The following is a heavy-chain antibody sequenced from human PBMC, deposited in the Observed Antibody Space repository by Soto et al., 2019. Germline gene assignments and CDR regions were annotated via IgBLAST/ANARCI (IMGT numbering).Heavy chain of an antibody. D-gene: IGHD1-26*01. V-gene: IGHV1-8*02. J-gene: IGHJ5*02. Sequence: QVQLVQSGAEVKKPGASVKVSCKASGYSFIDYDINRVRQATGQGLEWMGWMTPYRGNTGYAQKFQGRVSLTRDTSIGTTSMALSSLKAEDTAVYYCASTPYASGLFGPWGQGTLVTVSS. CDR2: MTPYRGNT. CDR3: ASTPYASGLFGP. CDR1: GYSFIDYD.